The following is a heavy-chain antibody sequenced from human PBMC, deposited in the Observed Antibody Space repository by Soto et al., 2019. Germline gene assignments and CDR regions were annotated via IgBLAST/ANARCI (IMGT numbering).Heavy chain of an antibody. CDR2: ISSSSSTI. D-gene: IGHD3-16*02. J-gene: IGHJ4*02. CDR1: GFTFSSYS. CDR3: ARMGSRLSSDY. V-gene: IGHV3-48*01. Sequence: EVQLVESGGGLVQPGGSLRLSCAASGFTFSSYSMNWVRQAPGKGLEWVSYISSSSSTIYYADSVKGRFTISRDNAKNSLYLKMNSLRAEDTAVYYCARMGSRLSSDYWGQGTLVTVSS.